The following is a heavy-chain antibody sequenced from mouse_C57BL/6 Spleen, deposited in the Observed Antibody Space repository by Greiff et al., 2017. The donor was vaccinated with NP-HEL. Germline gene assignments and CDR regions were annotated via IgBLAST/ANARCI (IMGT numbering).Heavy chain of an antibody. Sequence: EVQLQQSGPELVKPGASVKISCKASGYTFTDYYMNWVKQSHGKSLEWIGDINPNNGGTSYNQKFKGKATLTVDKSSSTAYMELRSLTSEDSAVYDCARGINYYGSSYGGDYWGQGTTLTVSS. J-gene: IGHJ2*01. CDR2: INPNNGGT. CDR1: GYTFTDYY. D-gene: IGHD1-1*01. CDR3: ARGINYYGSSYGGDY. V-gene: IGHV1-26*01.